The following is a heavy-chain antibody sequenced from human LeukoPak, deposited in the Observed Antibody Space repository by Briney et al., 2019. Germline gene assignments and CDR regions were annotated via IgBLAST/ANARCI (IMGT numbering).Heavy chain of an antibody. Sequence: GGSLRLSCAASGFTFSTYAMSWVRQAPGKGLEGVSAISYSGGGTYYADSVKGRFTISRDNAKNSLYLQMNSLRAEDTAVYYCASVVMDSSSPNWFDPWGQGTLVTVSS. CDR3: ASVVMDSSSPNWFDP. CDR1: GFTFSTYA. CDR2: ISYSGGGT. J-gene: IGHJ5*02. D-gene: IGHD6-6*01. V-gene: IGHV3-23*01.